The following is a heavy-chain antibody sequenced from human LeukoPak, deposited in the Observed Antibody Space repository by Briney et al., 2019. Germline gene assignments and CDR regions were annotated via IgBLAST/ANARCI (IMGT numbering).Heavy chain of an antibody. Sequence: PGGSLRLSCAASGFTVSSNYMSWVRRAPGKGLEWVGNIKEDGSEQYYPESMRGRFTISRDNVNNILYLQLNSLRFDDTGVYYCVRETQAGITDFDYWGQGTLVTVSS. CDR2: IKEDGSEQ. D-gene: IGHD4-23*01. CDR1: GFTVSSNY. CDR3: VRETQAGITDFDY. J-gene: IGHJ4*01. V-gene: IGHV3-7*01.